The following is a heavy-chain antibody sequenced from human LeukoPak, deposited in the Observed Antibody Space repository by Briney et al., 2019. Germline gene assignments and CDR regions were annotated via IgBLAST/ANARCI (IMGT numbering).Heavy chain of an antibody. CDR2: IWYDGSNK. D-gene: IGHD5-12*01. CDR1: GFTFSSYG. V-gene: IGHV3-33*01. Sequence: GGSQRLSCAASGFTFSSYGMHWVRQAPGKGLEWVAVIWYDGSNKYYADSVKGRFTISRDNSKNTLYLQMNSLRAEDTAVYYCARIRGAVATSYYYYGMDVWGQGTTVTVSS. CDR3: ARIRGAVATSYYYYGMDV. J-gene: IGHJ6*02.